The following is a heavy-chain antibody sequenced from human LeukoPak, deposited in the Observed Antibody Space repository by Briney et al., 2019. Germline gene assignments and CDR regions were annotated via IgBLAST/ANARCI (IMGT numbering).Heavy chain of an antibody. CDR3: ARHSPSYCSTTTCSLFDY. D-gene: IGHD2-2*01. V-gene: IGHV4-59*01. CDR2: IYYSGST. Sequence: SETLSLTCTVSGGSISSYYWSWIRQPPGGGLEWIGYIYYSGSTNYNPSLKRRVTISLDTSKSQFSLKLSSVTAADTAVYYCARHSPSYCSTTTCSLFDYWGQGTLVTVSS. J-gene: IGHJ4*02. CDR1: GGSISSYY.